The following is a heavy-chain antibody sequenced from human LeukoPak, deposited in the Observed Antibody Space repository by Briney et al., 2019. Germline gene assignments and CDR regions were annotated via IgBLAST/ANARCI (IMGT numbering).Heavy chain of an antibody. CDR2: IYYSGST. V-gene: IGHV4-31*11. D-gene: IGHD5-18*01. CDR3: ARESYGLDY. J-gene: IGHJ4*02. CDR1: GGSFSGYY. Sequence: PSETLSLTCAVYGGSFSGYYWSWIRQHPGKGLEWIGYIYYSGSTYYNPSLKSRITISVDTSKNQFSLRLSSVTAADTAVYYCARESYGLDYWGQGTLVTVSS.